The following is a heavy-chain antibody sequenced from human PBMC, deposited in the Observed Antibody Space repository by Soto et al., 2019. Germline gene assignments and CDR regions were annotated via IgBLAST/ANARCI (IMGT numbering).Heavy chain of an antibody. CDR2: INYDGSKK. D-gene: IGHD3-22*01. CDR3: ARGGVTMIAHPIDY. J-gene: IGHJ4*02. V-gene: IGHV3-7*01. Sequence: PGGSLRLSCAASEFSFSNYWMAWARQTPGKGLEWVANINYDGSKKYYVDSVKGRFTISRDNTKNTLYLQMNSLRAEDTVVYYSARGGVTMIAHPIDYWGQGTLVTVSS. CDR1: EFSFSNYW.